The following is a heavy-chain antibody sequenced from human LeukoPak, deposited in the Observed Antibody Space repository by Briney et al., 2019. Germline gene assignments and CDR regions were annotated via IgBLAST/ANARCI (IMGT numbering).Heavy chain of an antibody. J-gene: IGHJ6*02. Sequence: SVKVSCKASGGTFSSYAISWVRQAPGQGLEWMGRIIPILGIANYAQKLQGRVTMTTDTSTSTAYMELRSLRSDDTAVYYCAREQMVRGVIHGMDVWGQGTTVTVSS. CDR1: GGTFSSYA. CDR3: AREQMVRGVIHGMDV. CDR2: IIPILGIA. D-gene: IGHD3-10*01. V-gene: IGHV1-69*04.